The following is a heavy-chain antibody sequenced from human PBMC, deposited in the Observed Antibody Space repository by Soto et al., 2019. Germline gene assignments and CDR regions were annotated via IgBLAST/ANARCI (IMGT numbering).Heavy chain of an antibody. V-gene: IGHV2-5*02. D-gene: IGHD3-10*01. CDR2: IYWDDDK. CDR3: AHSRGYGSGSYYSDMDV. Sequence: SGPTLVNPTQTLTLNCTFSGFSLSTSGVGVGWIRQPPGKALEWLALIYWDDDKRYSPSLKSRLTITKDTSKNQVVLTMTNMDPVDTATYYCAHSRGYGSGSYYSDMDVWGKGTKVTVS. CDR1: GFSLSTSGVG. J-gene: IGHJ6*03.